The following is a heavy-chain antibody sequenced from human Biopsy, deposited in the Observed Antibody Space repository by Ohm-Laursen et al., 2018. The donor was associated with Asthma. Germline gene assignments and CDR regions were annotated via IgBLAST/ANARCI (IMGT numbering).Heavy chain of an antibody. J-gene: IGHJ4*02. CDR3: ASQSSGPDFWSGYCYFDY. D-gene: IGHD3-3*01. Sequence: RSLRLSCAASGFTFSSYGMYWVRQAPGKGLEWVAVISYDGSNKYYADSVKGRFTISRDNSKNTLYLQMNSLRAEDTAVYYCASQSSGPDFWSGYCYFDYWGQGTLVTVSS. V-gene: IGHV3-30*03. CDR2: ISYDGSNK. CDR1: GFTFSSYG.